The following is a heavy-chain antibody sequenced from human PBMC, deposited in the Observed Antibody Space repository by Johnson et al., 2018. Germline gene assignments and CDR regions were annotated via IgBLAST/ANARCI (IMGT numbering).Heavy chain of an antibody. J-gene: IGHJ6*02. CDR2: ISSSSSYI. V-gene: IGHV3-21*01. CDR1: GFSFSSYG. Sequence: VQLVQSGGGVVQPGRSLRLPCAASGFSFSSYGMNWVRQAPGKGLEWVSFISSSSSYIYYADSVKGRFTISRDNAKNSLYLQMNSLRAEDTAVYYCASSIAARQRYYYYYGMDVWDQGTTVTVSS. CDR3: ASSIAARQRYYYYYGMDV. D-gene: IGHD6-6*01.